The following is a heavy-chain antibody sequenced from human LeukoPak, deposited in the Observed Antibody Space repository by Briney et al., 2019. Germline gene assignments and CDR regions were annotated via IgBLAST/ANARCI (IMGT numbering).Heavy chain of an antibody. J-gene: IGHJ4*02. CDR3: AKGPASTWYKSYFDC. D-gene: IGHD6-13*01. CDR2: ISANGGST. Sequence: TGGSLRLSCAASGFTFSSYAMSWVRQAPGMGLEWVSGISANGGSTYYADSVKGRFSISRDNSKKTLYLQMNSLRADDTAIYYCAKGPASTWYKSYFDCWGQGTLVTVSS. V-gene: IGHV3-23*01. CDR1: GFTFSSYA.